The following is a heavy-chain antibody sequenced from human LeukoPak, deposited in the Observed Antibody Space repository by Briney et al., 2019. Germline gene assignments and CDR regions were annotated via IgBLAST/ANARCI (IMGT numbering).Heavy chain of an antibody. CDR2: IYTSGTT. CDR3: ARGASSSSAIGYYYYYMDV. Sequence: PSETLSHTCTVSGGSISSGSYYWSWIRQPAGKGLEWIGRIYTSGTTNYNPSLKSRVTISVDTSKNQFSLKLSSVTAADTAVYYCARGASSSSAIGYYYYYMDVWGKGTTVTVSS. V-gene: IGHV4-61*02. D-gene: IGHD6-6*01. J-gene: IGHJ6*03. CDR1: GGSISSGSYY.